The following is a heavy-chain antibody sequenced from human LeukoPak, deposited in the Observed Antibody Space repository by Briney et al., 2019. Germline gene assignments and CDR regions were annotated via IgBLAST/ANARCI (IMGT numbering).Heavy chain of an antibody. J-gene: IGHJ4*02. CDR1: GFTFDDYG. D-gene: IGHD3-9*01. Sequence: PGGSLRLSCAASGFTFDDYGMSWVRQAPGKGLEWVSSISSSSSYIYYPDSVKGRFTISRDNAKNSLYLQMNSLRAEDTAVYYCARGADYDILTGPYDYWGQGALVTVSS. CDR2: ISSSSSYI. CDR3: ARGADYDILTGPYDY. V-gene: IGHV3-21*01.